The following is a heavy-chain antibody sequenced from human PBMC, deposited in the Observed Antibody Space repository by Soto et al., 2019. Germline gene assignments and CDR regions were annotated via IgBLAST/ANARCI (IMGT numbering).Heavy chain of an antibody. D-gene: IGHD6-25*01. CDR1: GFIVTSNY. Sequence: PGGSLRLSCAASGFIVTSNYMSWVRQAPGKGLEWVSVICSDGTTNYAESVKGRFTISRDNSKNTVYLQMNSLRAEDTAVYYCAKGGPGASSGLFEYWGQGTLVTVSS. CDR3: AKGGPGASSGLFEY. J-gene: IGHJ4*02. CDR2: ICSDGTT. V-gene: IGHV3-53*01.